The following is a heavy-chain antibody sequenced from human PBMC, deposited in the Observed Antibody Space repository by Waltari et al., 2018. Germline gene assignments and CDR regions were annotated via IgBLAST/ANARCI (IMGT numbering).Heavy chain of an antibody. V-gene: IGHV1-3*01. CDR3: ARGLGHNWFDP. CDR1: GYTFTSYA. CDR2: INAGNGNT. J-gene: IGHJ5*02. Sequence: QVQLVQSGAEVKKPGASVKVSCKASGYTFTSYAMHWVRQAPGQRLEWMGWINAGNGNTKYSQNCQGRVTITRDTSASTAYMELSSLRSEDTAVYYCARGLGHNWFDPWGQGTLVTVSS.